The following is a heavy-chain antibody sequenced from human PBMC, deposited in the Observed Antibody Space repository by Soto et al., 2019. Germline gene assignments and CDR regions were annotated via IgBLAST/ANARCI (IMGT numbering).Heavy chain of an antibody. J-gene: IGHJ4*02. CDR2: IFSGGST. CDR3: ARDRLLWFGESPTYYFDY. V-gene: IGHV3-53*04. D-gene: IGHD3-10*01. Sequence: GGSLRLSCVASGFSVSGNYMSWVRQAPGKGLEWVSVIFSGGSTYYADSVKGRFTISRHISKNTLYLQMNSLRAEDTAVYYCARDRLLWFGESPTYYFDYWGQGTLVTVSS. CDR1: GFSVSGNY.